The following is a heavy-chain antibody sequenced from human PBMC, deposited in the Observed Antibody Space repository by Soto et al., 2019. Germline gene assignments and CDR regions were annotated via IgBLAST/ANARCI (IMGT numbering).Heavy chain of an antibody. V-gene: IGHV3-7*03. CDR3: ARDRGSGWYTPFDY. CDR2: IENDTREA. CDR1: GLKYSDYW. Sequence: GGALRLSCAALGLKYSDYWMSLMLQAPGKGLEWVCNIENDTREAHYADSVKGRFTITRDNIKNFLFLQMNGLRADDTASYYCARDRGSGWYTPFDYGG. J-gene: IGHJ4*01. D-gene: IGHD6-19*01.